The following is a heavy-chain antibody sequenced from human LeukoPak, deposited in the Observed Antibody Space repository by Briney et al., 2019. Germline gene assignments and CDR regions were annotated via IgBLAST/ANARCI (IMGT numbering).Heavy chain of an antibody. D-gene: IGHD4-11*01. J-gene: IGHJ5*02. V-gene: IGHV3-21*01. CDR3: ARGAAVTTSWFDP. Sequence: PSETLSLTCTVSGGSISSYYWSWIRQPAGKGLEWVSSISSSSSYIYYADSVKGRFTISRDNAKNSLYLQMNSLRAEDTAVYYCARGAAVTTSWFDPWGQGTLVTVSS. CDR2: ISSSSSYI. CDR1: GGSISSYY.